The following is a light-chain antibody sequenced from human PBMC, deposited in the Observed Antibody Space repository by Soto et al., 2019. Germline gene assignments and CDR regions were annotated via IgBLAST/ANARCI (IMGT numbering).Light chain of an antibody. CDR2: EVT. J-gene: IGLJ1*01. V-gene: IGLV2-8*01. Sequence: SVLTQPPSASGSPGQSATISCTGTSSDVGGYDYVSWYQQHPGKAPKLMIYEVTKRPSGVPDRFSGSKSGNTASLTVSGLQAEDEADYYCSSYAGSNNFVFGTGTRSPS. CDR1: SSDVGGYDY. CDR3: SSYAGSNNFV.